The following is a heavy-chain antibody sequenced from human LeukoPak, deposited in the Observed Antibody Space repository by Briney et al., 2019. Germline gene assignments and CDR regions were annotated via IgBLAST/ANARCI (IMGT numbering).Heavy chain of an antibody. Sequence: ASVKVSCKASGYTFTGYYMHWVRQAPGQGLEWMGWINPNSGGTNYAQKFQGRVTMTRDTSISTAYMELSRLRSDDTAVYYCATYNWSPHYAFDIWGQGTMVTVSS. V-gene: IGHV1-2*02. CDR1: GYTFTGYY. CDR3: ATYNWSPHYAFDI. J-gene: IGHJ3*02. CDR2: INPNSGGT. D-gene: IGHD1-20*01.